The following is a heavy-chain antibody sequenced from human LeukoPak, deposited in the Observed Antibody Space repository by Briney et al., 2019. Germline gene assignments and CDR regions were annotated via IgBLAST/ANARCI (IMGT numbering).Heavy chain of an antibody. Sequence: SETLSLTCAVYGGSFSGYYWSWIRQPPGKGLEWIGEINHSGSTNYNPSLKSRVTISVDTSENQFSLKLSSVTAADTAVYYCARAAAGDSDYWGQGTLVTVSS. CDR2: INHSGST. CDR3: ARAAAGDSDY. V-gene: IGHV4-34*01. D-gene: IGHD7-27*01. CDR1: GGSFSGYY. J-gene: IGHJ4*02.